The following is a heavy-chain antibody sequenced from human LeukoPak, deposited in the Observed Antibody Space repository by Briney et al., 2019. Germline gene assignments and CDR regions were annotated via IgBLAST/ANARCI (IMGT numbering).Heavy chain of an antibody. CDR3: ARLSPPYSSSWNFDY. V-gene: IGHV4-39*01. Sequence: PSETLSLTCTVSGGSISSSSYYWGWIRQPPGKGLEWIGSIYYSGSTYYNPSLKSRVTISVDTSKNQFSLKLSSVTAADTAVYYCARLSPPYSSSWNFDYWGQGTLVTVSS. J-gene: IGHJ4*02. CDR2: IYYSGST. CDR1: GGSISSSSYY. D-gene: IGHD6-13*01.